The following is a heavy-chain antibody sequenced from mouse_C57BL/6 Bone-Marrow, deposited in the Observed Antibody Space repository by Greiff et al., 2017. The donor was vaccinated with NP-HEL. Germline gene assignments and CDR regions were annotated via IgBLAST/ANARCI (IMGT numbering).Heavy chain of an antibody. D-gene: IGHD2-1*01. J-gene: IGHJ3*01. Sequence: QVQLQQPGAELVRPGSSVKLSCKASGYTFTSYWMHWVKQRPIQGLEWIGNIDPSDSETHYNQKFKDKATLTVDKSSSTAYMQLSSLTSEDSAVYYCARRGIYYGNWWFAYWGQGTLVTVSA. CDR2: IDPSDSET. V-gene: IGHV1-52*01. CDR1: GYTFTSYW. CDR3: ARRGIYYGNWWFAY.